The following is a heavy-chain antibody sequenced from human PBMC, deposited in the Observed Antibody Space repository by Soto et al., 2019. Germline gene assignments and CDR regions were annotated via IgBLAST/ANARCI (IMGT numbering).Heavy chain of an antibody. CDR3: ARDSFRGFSYGIEY. CDR1: GFSFGSYS. Sequence: PGGSLRLSCATSGFSFGSYSMNWVRQAPGRGLEWISYISTASNIIDYADSVRGRFTVSRDNANHSLFLQMNSLRDEDSAVYYCARDSFRGFSYGIEYWGPGTLVTVSS. CDR2: ISTASNII. V-gene: IGHV3-48*02. D-gene: IGHD5-18*01. J-gene: IGHJ4*02.